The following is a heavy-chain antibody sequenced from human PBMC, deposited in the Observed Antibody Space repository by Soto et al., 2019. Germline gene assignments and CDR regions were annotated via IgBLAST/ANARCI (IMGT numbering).Heavy chain of an antibody. CDR1: GFTFSDHY. CDR3: ARDGVSGWIYGMDV. Sequence: EVQLVESGGGLVQPGGSLRLSCAASGFTFSDHYMDWVRQAPGKGLEWVGRTRNKANSYTTEYAASVKGRFTISRDDSKNTLYLQMNSLKTEDTAVYYCARDGVSGWIYGMDVWGQGTTVTVSS. CDR2: TRNKANSYTT. D-gene: IGHD6-19*01. V-gene: IGHV3-72*01. J-gene: IGHJ6*02.